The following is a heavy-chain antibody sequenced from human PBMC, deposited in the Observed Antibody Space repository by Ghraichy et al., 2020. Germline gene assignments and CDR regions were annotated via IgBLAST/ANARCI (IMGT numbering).Heavy chain of an antibody. D-gene: IGHD6-19*01. J-gene: IGHJ6*02. Sequence: LSLTCVASGLMFSPNSMNWVRQAPGKGLEWVASISSSTRYIYYADSVKGRFTISSDNAQNSLYLQMNSLRAEDTAVYYCSRGGGAGTPVLYHMDVWGLGTTVTVSS. V-gene: IGHV3-21*01. CDR2: ISSSTRYI. CDR3: SRGGGAGTPVLYHMDV. CDR1: GLMFSPNS.